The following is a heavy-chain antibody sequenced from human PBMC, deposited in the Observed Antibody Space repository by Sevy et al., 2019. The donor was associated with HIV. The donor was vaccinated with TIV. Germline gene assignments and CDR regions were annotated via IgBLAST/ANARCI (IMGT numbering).Heavy chain of an antibody. J-gene: IGHJ4*02. CDR1: GYSISNGYY. Sequence: SETLSLTCPVSGYSISNGYYWGWIRQPTGKGLEWIGSIYHSGSSYYNPPLKSRVTISVDTSKNQFSLKLSSVTAADTAVYYCARITMGGTGKGYFDSWGQGTLVTVSS. CDR2: IYHSGSS. D-gene: IGHD3-10*01. CDR3: ARITMGGTGKGYFDS. V-gene: IGHV4-38-2*01.